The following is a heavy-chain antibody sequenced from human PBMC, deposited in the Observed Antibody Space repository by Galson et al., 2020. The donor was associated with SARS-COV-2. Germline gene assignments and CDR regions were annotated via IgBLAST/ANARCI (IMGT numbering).Heavy chain of an antibody. CDR1: GFTFSNAW. CDR3: TTGSSWDY. CDR2: IKSKTDGGTT. J-gene: IGHJ4*02. Sequence: TGGSLRLSCAASGFTFSNAWMTWVRQAPGKGLEWVGLIKSKTDGGTTDYAAPVKGRFTISRDDSKNTLYLQMISLKTEDTAVYYFTTGSSWDYWGQGTLVTVSS. V-gene: IGHV3-15*01.